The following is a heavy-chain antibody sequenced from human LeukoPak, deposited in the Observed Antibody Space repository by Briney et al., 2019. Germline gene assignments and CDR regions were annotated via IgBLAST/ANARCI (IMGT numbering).Heavy chain of an antibody. D-gene: IGHD5-12*01. Sequence: SETLSLTCTVSGGSISNYYWNWLRQPPGKGLEWLAYIYYSGSTNNNPSLKSRVSMSLDTSKNQFSLRLASVTAADTAVYYCARGFDSKSTYFDYWGQGTLVTVSS. V-gene: IGHV4-59*01. CDR3: ARGFDSKSTYFDY. CDR1: GGSISNYY. J-gene: IGHJ4*02. CDR2: IYYSGST.